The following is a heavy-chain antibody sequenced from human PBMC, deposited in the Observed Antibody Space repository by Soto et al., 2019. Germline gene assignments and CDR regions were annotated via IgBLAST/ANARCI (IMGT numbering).Heavy chain of an antibody. D-gene: IGHD6-13*01. Sequence: QVQLVQSGAEVKKPGSSVKVSCKASGGTFSSYTISWVRQAPGQGLEWMGRIIPILGISNSAQKFQGRVTSPADKATSTAYMETSSLRAKDTAVDYCARDLPEQQLVPPSDGWGQGTTVTVSS. V-gene: IGHV1-69*08. J-gene: IGHJ6*02. CDR2: IIPILGIS. CDR1: GGTFSSYT. CDR3: ARDLPEQQLVPPSDG.